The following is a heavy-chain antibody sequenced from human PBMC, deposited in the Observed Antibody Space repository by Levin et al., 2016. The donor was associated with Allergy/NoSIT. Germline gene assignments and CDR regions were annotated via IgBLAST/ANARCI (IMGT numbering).Heavy chain of an antibody. CDR1: GFTFSSYA. D-gene: IGHD2-2*01. Sequence: GESLKISCAASGFTFSSYAMSWVRQAPGKGLEWVSAISGSGGSTYYADSVKGRFTISRDNSKNTLYLQMNSLRAEDTAVYYCVSDIVVVPASETPHSYWGQGTLVTVSS. V-gene: IGHV3-23*01. CDR3: VSDIVVVPASETPHSY. J-gene: IGHJ4*02. CDR2: ISGSGGST.